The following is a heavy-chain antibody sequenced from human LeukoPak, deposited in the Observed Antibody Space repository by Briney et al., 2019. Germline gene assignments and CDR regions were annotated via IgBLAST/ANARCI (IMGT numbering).Heavy chain of an antibody. Sequence: ASVKVSCKASGYTFTSYDINWVRQATGQGLEWMGWMNPNSGNTGYAQKFQGRVTMTRDMSTSTVYMELSSLRSEDTAVYYCARDVYCTNGVCQNWFDPWGQGTLVTVSS. CDR3: ARDVYCTNGVCQNWFDP. V-gene: IGHV1-8*02. D-gene: IGHD2-8*01. CDR1: GYTFTSYD. J-gene: IGHJ5*02. CDR2: MNPNSGNT.